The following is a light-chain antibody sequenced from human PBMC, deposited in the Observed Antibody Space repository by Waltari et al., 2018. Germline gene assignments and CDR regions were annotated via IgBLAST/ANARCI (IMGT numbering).Light chain of an antibody. CDR1: HLDDKF. J-gene: IGLJ2*01. CDR3: QAWDTNTAV. CDR2: QDT. Sequence: SFELTQPPSVSVSPGQTATITCSANHLDDKFVFWYQQKPGQSPLLVIYQDTKRPSGIPEQFSGTNSGNTATLTISGTQSIDEADYYCQAWDTNTAVFGGGTKLTVL. V-gene: IGLV3-1*01.